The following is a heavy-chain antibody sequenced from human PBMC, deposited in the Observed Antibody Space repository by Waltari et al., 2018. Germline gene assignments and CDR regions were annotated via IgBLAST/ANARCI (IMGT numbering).Heavy chain of an antibody. CDR3: ARGWNGYGYATEYY. D-gene: IGHD5-18*01. Sequence: RGEGLEWIGGIIPRFGTANYAQMFQCRVTITACESTSTAYMELSSLRAEDRAVYYCARGWNGYGYATEYYWGQGTLVTVSA. CDR2: IIPRFGTA. V-gene: IGHV1-69*19. J-gene: IGHJ4*02.